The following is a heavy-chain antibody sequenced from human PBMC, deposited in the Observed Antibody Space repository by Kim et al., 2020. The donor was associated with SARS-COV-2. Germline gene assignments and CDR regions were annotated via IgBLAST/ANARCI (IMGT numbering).Heavy chain of an antibody. Sequence: SETLSLTCAVYGGSFSGYYWSWIRQPPGKGLEWIGEINHSGSTNYNPSLKSRVTISVDTSKNQFSLKLSSVTAADTAVYYCARGLPAALGGMDVLGQGTT. D-gene: IGHD2-2*01. J-gene: IGHJ6*02. CDR3: ARGLPAALGGMDV. V-gene: IGHV4-34*01. CDR2: INHSGST. CDR1: GGSFSGYY.